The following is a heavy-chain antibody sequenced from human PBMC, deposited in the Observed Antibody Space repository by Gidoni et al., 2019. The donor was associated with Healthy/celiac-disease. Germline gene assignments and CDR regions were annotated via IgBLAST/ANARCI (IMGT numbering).Heavy chain of an antibody. CDR1: GFTVSSYG. CDR2: IWYDGSNK. V-gene: IGHV3-33*01. J-gene: IGHJ1*01. Sequence: QVQLVASGGGVVQPGRSLRLSCAASGFTVSSYGMHWVRQAPGKGLEWVAVIWYDGSNKYYADSVKGRFTISRDNSKNTLYLQKNSLRAEDTAVYYCARDKPRHVSWIGPFQHWGQGTLVTVSS. CDR3: ARDKPRHVSWIGPFQH. D-gene: IGHD5-12*01.